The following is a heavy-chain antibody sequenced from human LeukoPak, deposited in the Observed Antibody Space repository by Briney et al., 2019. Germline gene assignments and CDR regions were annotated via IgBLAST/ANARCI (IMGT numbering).Heavy chain of an antibody. CDR3: ARAVYSGYANFDY. CDR1: GFTVSSNY. CDR2: IYSGGST. D-gene: IGHD5-12*01. Sequence: GGSLRLSCAASGFTVSSNYMSWVRQAPGKGLEWVSVIYSGGSTYYADSVKGRFTISRDNSRNTLYLQMNSLRAEDTAVYYCARAVYSGYANFDYWGQGTLVTVSS. V-gene: IGHV3-66*01. J-gene: IGHJ4*02.